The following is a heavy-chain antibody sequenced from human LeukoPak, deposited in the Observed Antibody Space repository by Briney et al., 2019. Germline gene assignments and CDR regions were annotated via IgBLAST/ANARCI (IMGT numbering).Heavy chain of an antibody. J-gene: IGHJ4*02. Sequence: EGSLRLSCAASGFTFSNAWMSWVRQAPGKGLEWVGRIKSKTDGGTTDYAAPVKGRFTISRDDSKNTLYLQMNSLKTEDTAVYYCTTDGRWELLMDYWGQGTLVTVSS. D-gene: IGHD1-26*01. CDR3: TTDGRWELLMDY. CDR2: IKSKTDGGTT. V-gene: IGHV3-15*01. CDR1: GFTFSNAW.